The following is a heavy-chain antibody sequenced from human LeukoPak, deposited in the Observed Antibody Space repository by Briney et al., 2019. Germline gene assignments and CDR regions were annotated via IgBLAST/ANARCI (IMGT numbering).Heavy chain of an antibody. Sequence: SETLSLTCTVSGGSISSSNYYWGWIRQPPGKGLEWVVTIYYRGSAYYNLSLKSRVTISVDTSKNQFSLKLSSVTAADTAVYYCVRQWMRDSGAYYDFHHWGQGTLVTVST. CDR3: VRQWMRDSGAYYDFHH. J-gene: IGHJ4*02. CDR2: IYYRGSA. CDR1: GGSISSSNYY. V-gene: IGHV4-39*01. D-gene: IGHD3-22*01.